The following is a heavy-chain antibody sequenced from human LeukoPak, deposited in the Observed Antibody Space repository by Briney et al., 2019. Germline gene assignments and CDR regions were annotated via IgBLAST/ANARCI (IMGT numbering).Heavy chain of an antibody. V-gene: IGHV3-20*04. J-gene: IGHJ4*02. CDR2: INWNGGST. Sequence: GGSLRLSCAASGFTFSSYSMNWVRQAPGKGLEWVSGINWNGGSTGYADSVKGRFTISRDNAKNSLYLQMNSLRAEDTALYYCARGGSWRHDYFDYWGQGTLVTVSS. CDR1: GFTFSSYS. CDR3: ARGGSWRHDYFDY. D-gene: IGHD6-13*01.